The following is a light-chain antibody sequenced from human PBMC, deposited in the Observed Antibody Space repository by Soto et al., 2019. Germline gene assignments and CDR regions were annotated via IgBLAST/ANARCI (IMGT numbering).Light chain of an antibody. J-gene: IGKJ1*01. V-gene: IGKV1-5*01. CDR2: DAS. CDR3: QQYTNTNNPWM. CDR1: QTISTW. Sequence: DIQVTQSPPTLSSYLLDIVTITCRASQTISTWMAWYQQKPGKAPKLLVYDASTLQSGVASRFSGSGSGTEFTLIISGLQPDDSATYYCQQYTNTNNPWMFGQGTKVDIK.